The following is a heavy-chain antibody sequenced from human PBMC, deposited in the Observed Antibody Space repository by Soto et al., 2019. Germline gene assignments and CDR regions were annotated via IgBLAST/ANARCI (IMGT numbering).Heavy chain of an antibody. Sequence: GGSLRLSCAASGFTFSSYALSWVRRAPGKGLELVAVISGSGGSTYDADALKGRFFITRKNSKNTLYLQMNSLRAEDTAVYYCAKDLYDLWSGPFAFDIWGQGTMVTVSS. V-gene: IGHV3-23*01. J-gene: IGHJ3*02. CDR3: AKDLYDLWSGPFAFDI. CDR1: GFTFSSYA. CDR2: ISGSGGST. D-gene: IGHD3-3*01.